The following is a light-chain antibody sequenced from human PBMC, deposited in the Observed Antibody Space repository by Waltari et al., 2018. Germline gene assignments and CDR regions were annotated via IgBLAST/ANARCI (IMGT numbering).Light chain of an antibody. J-gene: IGLJ1*01. Sequence: QSALTQPVSVSGSPGQSIAISCTGTSSAVGGFAFVFWYKQHPGKVPKLMIYDVSARPSGVSNRFSGSKSGNTASLTISGLQAEDEADYYCTSFTSSRTYVFGTGTKVTVL. CDR1: SSAVGGFAF. CDR2: DVS. CDR3: TSFTSSRTYV. V-gene: IGLV2-14*03.